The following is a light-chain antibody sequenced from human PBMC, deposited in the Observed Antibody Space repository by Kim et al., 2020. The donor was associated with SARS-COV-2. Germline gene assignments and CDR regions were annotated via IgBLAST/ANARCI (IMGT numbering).Light chain of an antibody. Sequence: SASVGDRVTSAGRASQAINSALAWYQQKPGKALELLISDASILESGVPSRFSGSGSGTDFTLTISSLQPEDSATYYCQQFNHLITFGQGTRLEIK. CDR3: QQFNHLIT. J-gene: IGKJ5*01. CDR1: QAINSA. V-gene: IGKV1-13*02. CDR2: DAS.